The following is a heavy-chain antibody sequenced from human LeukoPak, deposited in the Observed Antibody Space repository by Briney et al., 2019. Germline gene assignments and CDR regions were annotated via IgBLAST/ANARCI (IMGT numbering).Heavy chain of an antibody. CDR3: ARDLGGYSYGYGY. J-gene: IGHJ4*02. CDR2: ISSSGTYI. D-gene: IGHD5-18*01. V-gene: IGHV3-21*01. CDR1: GFTFSSYA. Sequence: GGSLRLSCAASGFTFSSYAMSWVRQAPGKGLEWVSSISSSGTYIYYADSVKGRFTISRDNAKNSLYLQMNSLRAEDTAVYYCARDLGGYSYGYGYWGQGTLVTVSS.